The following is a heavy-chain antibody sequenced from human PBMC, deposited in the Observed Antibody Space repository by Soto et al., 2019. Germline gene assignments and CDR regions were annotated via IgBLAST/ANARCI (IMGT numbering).Heavy chain of an antibody. CDR1: GYTFTSYA. D-gene: IGHD2-2*02. CDR3: ARNSQLLYYYYFDY. J-gene: IGHJ4*02. CDR2: INTNTGNP. Sequence: ASVKVSCKASGYTFTSYAMNWVRQPPGQGLEWMGWINTNTGNPTYAQGFTGRFVFSLDTSVSTAYLQISSLKAEDTAVYYCARNSQLLYYYYFDYWGQGTLVTVSS. V-gene: IGHV7-4-1*02.